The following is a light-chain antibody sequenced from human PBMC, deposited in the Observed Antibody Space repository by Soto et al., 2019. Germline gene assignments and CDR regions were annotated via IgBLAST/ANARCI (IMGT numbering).Light chain of an antibody. CDR3: HQYDNWPET. Sequence: ETVMTQSPAILSVSPGERATLSCRASQSVNSDLAWYQQKPGQVPRLLIYGASTRATGIPARFSGSGSGTEFTLTISSLQSEDFAVYYCHQYDNWPETFGQGTKVEI. CDR1: QSVNSD. J-gene: IGKJ1*01. CDR2: GAS. V-gene: IGKV3-15*01.